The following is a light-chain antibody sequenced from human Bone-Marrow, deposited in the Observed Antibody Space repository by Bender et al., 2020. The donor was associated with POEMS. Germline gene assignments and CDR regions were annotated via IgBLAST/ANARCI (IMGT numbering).Light chain of an antibody. CDR3: CSYASSSPNWV. CDR2: EGS. CDR1: SSDVGSFNL. J-gene: IGLJ3*02. Sequence: QSALTQPASVSGSPGQSITISCTGTSSDVGSFNLVSWYQQHPGRAPKLIIYEGSKRPSGVSNRFSGSKSDNTASLTISGLQAEDEADYYCCSYASSSPNWVFGGGTKLTAL. V-gene: IGLV2-23*01.